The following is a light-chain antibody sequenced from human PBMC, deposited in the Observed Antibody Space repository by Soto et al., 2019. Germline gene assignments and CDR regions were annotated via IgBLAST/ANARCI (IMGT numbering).Light chain of an antibody. CDR2: KAS. V-gene: IGKV1-5*03. J-gene: IGKJ1*01. CDR3: QQYNSYSPWT. Sequence: DIQMTQSPSSLSASVGDRVTVTCRASQSIDNWLAWYQQKPGKAPKLLIYKASTLESGVPSRFSGSGSGTDFTLTISSLQPDGIATYYCQQYNSYSPWTFGQGTKVDIK. CDR1: QSIDNW.